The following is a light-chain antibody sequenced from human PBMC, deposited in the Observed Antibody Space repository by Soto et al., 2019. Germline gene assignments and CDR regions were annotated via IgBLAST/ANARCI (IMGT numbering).Light chain of an antibody. CDR3: QQYNNWPWT. Sequence: EIVMTQSPATLSVSPGERATVSCRSGQSVSSNLAWYQQKPGQAPRLLIYGASTRATGIPARFSGSGSGTEFTLTISSLQSEDFAVYYCQQYNNWPWTFGQGTKV. J-gene: IGKJ1*01. CDR2: GAS. CDR1: QSVSSN. V-gene: IGKV3-15*01.